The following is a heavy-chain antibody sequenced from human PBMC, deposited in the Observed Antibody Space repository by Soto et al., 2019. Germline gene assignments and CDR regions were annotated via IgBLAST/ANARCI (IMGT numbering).Heavy chain of an antibody. CDR1: GFTFSSYG. CDR3: AKTITVPPSDDSRGRGALIEH. Sequence: GGSLRLSCAASGFTFSSYGMHWVRQAPGKGLEWVAVISYDGSNKYYADSVKGRFTISRDNSKNTLYLQMNSLRPEDTAVYYCAKTITVPPSDDSRGRGALIEHWGQGTLVTVSS. D-gene: IGHD6-19*01. CDR2: ISYDGSNK. J-gene: IGHJ1*01. V-gene: IGHV3-30*18.